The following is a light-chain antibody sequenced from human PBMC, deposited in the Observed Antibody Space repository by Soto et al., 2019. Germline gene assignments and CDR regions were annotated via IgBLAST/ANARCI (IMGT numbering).Light chain of an antibody. Sequence: EIVLTQSPATLSLSPGERATLSCRASQSVSGFLAWYQQKPGQAPRLLIYDTSNRAPGIPARFSGSGSGTDFTLTVSSLEPEDFAVYYCQQFGNSPWTFGQGTKVEF. CDR2: DTS. CDR3: QQFGNSPWT. J-gene: IGKJ1*01. V-gene: IGKV3-11*01. CDR1: QSVSGF.